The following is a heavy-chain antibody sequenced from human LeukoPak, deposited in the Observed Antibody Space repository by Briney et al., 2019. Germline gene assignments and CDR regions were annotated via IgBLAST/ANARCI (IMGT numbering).Heavy chain of an antibody. J-gene: IGHJ4*02. V-gene: IGHV1-69*04. D-gene: IGHD7-27*01. CDR3: ARGELGLIFDY. Sequence: SVKVSCKASGGTFSSYAISWVRQAPGQGLEWMGRIIPILGIANYAQKFQGRVTITADKSTSTAYMELSSLRSEDTAVYYCARGELGLIFDYWGQGTLVTVSS. CDR1: GGTFSSYA. CDR2: IIPILGIA.